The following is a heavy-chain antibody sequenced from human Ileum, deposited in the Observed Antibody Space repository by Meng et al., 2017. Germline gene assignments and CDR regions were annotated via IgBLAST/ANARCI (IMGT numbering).Heavy chain of an antibody. Sequence: QGQLQEAGPGLLKPAETRARSGKVAGGSISSGEYCWGWIRQPPGKGLEWIGSVYFTGYTYYSPSLMSRVTISVETSKNQFSLRLTSVTAADTGLYLCARHGHFTPDKYYFDSWGQGTLVTVSS. CDR1: GGSISSGEYC. D-gene: IGHD3-3*02. CDR3: ARHGHFTPDKYYFDS. J-gene: IGHJ4*03. V-gene: IGHV4-39*01. CDR2: VYFTGYT.